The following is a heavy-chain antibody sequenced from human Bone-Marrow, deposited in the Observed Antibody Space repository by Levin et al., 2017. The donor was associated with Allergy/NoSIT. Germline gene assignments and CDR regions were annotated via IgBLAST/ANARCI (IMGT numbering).Heavy chain of an antibody. CDR2: ISYSGST. D-gene: IGHD5-24*01. V-gene: IGHV4-59*01. CDR3: ARSLRRENFDY. CDR1: GDSLSSYY. Sequence: LSQTLSLTCTVSGDSLSSYYWSWIRQPPGKRLEWIAYISYSGSTNYNPSLKSRVTLSVDTSKNHFSLNLTSVTAADTAVYYCARSLRRENFDYWGQGILVTVSS. J-gene: IGHJ4*02.